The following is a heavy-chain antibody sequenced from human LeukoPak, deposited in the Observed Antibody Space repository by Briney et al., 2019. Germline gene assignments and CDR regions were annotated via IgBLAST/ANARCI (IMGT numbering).Heavy chain of an antibody. J-gene: IGHJ4*02. Sequence: SETLSLTCAVYGRSFSGYYWSWIRQPPGKGLEWIGEINHSGSTNYNPSLKSRVAISVDTSKNQFSLKLSSVTAADTAVYYCARGPHTGVNYYDSSGYYYWGQGTLVTVSS. CDR2: INHSGST. V-gene: IGHV4-34*01. D-gene: IGHD3-22*01. CDR1: GRSFSGYY. CDR3: ARGPHTGVNYYDSSGYYY.